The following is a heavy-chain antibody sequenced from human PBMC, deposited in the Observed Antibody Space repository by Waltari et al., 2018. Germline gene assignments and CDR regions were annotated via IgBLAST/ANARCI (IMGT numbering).Heavy chain of an antibody. CDR2: IYTSGST. CDR1: GGSISSYY. J-gene: IGHJ6*02. Sequence: QVQLQESGPGLVKPSETLSLTCTVSGGSISSYYWSWIRQPAGKGLEWIGRIYTSGSTIYTPSLKSRVTMSVDTSKNQFSLKLSSVTAADTAVYYCAREKITYYDFWSGYSYYYYYGMDVWGQGTTVTVSS. CDR3: AREKITYYDFWSGYSYYYYYGMDV. D-gene: IGHD3-3*01. V-gene: IGHV4-4*07.